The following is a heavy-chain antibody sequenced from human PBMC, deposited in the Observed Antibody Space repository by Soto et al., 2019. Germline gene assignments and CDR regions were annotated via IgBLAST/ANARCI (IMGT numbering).Heavy chain of an antibody. CDR3: AKDLGTDDFWSAYYPYYYQDV. J-gene: IGHJ6*03. CDR1: GFTFSSYA. D-gene: IGHD3-3*01. Sequence: EVQLLESGGGLVQPGGSLRLSCAASGFTFSSYALNWVRQAPGKGLEWVSVISGSGDNTYYADSVKGRFTISRDKSKNTLNLQMNRLTAEDTAVYYCAKDLGTDDFWSAYYPYYYQDVWGKGTTVTVSS. V-gene: IGHV3-23*01. CDR2: ISGSGDNT.